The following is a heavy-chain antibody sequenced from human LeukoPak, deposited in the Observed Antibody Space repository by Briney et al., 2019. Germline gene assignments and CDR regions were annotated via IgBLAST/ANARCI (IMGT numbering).Heavy chain of an antibody. CDR2: INSDGSST. CDR1: GFAFSSYW. J-gene: IGHJ6*04. Sequence: GGSLRLSCAASGFAFSSYWMHWVRQAPGKGLVWVSRINSDGSSTSYADSVKGRFTISRDNAKNSLYLQMNSLRAEDTAVYYCAELGITMIGGVWGKGTTVTISS. CDR3: AELGITMIGGV. V-gene: IGHV3-74*01. D-gene: IGHD3-10*02.